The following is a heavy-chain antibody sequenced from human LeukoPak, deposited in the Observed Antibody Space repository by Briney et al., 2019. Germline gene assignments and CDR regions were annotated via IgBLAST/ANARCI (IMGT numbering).Heavy chain of an antibody. V-gene: IGHV1-69*04. CDR2: IIPILGIA. D-gene: IGHD2/OR15-2a*01. CDR3: ARDLTFRPFDH. J-gene: IGHJ4*02. Sequence: GASAKVSCKASGGTFSSYAISWVRQAPGQGLEWMGRIIPILGIANYAQKFQGRVTITADKSTSTAYMELSSLRSEDTAVYYCARDLTFRPFDHWGEGPVVSVSS. CDR1: GGTFSSYA.